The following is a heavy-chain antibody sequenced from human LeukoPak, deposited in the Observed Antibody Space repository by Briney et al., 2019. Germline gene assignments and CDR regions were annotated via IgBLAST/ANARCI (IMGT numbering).Heavy chain of an antibody. Sequence: GGSLRLSCEASGFTFSHYGIHWVRQTPGKGLEWVAAISSDGVEKHYADSVKGRFTISRDNSKSALYLQMNSLRAEDTALYYCAREGHYDILTGYSPVEYYFYYMDVWGKGTTVTVSS. CDR1: GFTFSHYG. V-gene: IGHV3-30*04. CDR3: AREGHYDILTGYSPVEYYFYYMDV. CDR2: ISSDGVEK. J-gene: IGHJ6*03. D-gene: IGHD3-9*01.